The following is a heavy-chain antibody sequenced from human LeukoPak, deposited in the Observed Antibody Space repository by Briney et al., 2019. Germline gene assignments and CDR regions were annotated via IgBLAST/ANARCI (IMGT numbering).Heavy chain of an antibody. CDR3: ARDWVGYCSSTSCYQLPYFDY. CDR1: GFTFDDYA. CDR2: ISWNSGSI. V-gene: IGHV3-9*01. Sequence: PGGSLRLSCAASGFTFDDYAMHWVRQAPGKGLEWVSGISWNSGSIGYADSVKGRFTISRDNAKNSLYLQMNSLRAEDTAVYYCARDWVGYCSSTSCYQLPYFDYWGQGTLVTVSS. J-gene: IGHJ4*02. D-gene: IGHD2-2*01.